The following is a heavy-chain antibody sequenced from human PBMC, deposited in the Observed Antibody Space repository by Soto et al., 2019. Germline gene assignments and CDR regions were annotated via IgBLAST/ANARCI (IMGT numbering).Heavy chain of an antibody. CDR1: GFTFSSYA. J-gene: IGHJ4*02. D-gene: IGHD1-1*01. Sequence: PGGSLRLSCAASGFTFSSYAMHWVRQAPGKGLEWVAVISYDGSNKYYADSVKGRFTISRDNSKNTMYLQMNRLRAEDTAVYYCARDHGTPKPIDYWGQGTLVTVSS. CDR2: ISYDGSNK. V-gene: IGHV3-30-3*01. CDR3: ARDHGTPKPIDY.